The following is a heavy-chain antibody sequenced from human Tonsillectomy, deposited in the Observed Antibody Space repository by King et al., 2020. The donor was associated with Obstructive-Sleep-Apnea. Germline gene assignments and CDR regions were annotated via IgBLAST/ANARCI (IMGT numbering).Heavy chain of an antibody. CDR1: GFIFSNAW. J-gene: IGHJ4*02. CDR3: TTGGGRGIAAAAMGSDY. D-gene: IGHD6-13*01. Sequence: VQLVESGGGLVQPGGSLRLSCAASGFIFSNAWMNLVRQAPGKGLELVGRIKSKTYGATTDYAAPLTGRFTISRDDSKNTLYLQMNSLKTEDTAVYYCTTGGGRGIAAAAMGSDYWGQGTLVTVSS. CDR2: IKSKTYGATT. V-gene: IGHV3-15*01.